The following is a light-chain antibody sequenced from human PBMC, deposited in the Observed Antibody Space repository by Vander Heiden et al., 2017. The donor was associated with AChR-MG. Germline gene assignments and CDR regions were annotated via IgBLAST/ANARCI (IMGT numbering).Light chain of an antibody. J-gene: IGKJ2*01. V-gene: IGKV3-20*01. CDR1: QSVSSSY. CDR2: DAS. Sequence: EIVLTQSPGTLSLSPGERATLSCRASQSVSSSYLAWYQQKPGQAPRLLIYDASGRATGIPDRFSGSGYGTDFTLTISRLEPEDFAVYYCQQYGSSPPYTFGQGTKLEIK. CDR3: QQYGSSPPYT.